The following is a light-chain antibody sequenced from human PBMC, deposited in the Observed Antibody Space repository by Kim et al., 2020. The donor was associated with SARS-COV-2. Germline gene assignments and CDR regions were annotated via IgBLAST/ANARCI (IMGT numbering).Light chain of an antibody. CDR2: YDS. J-gene: IGLJ3*02. V-gene: IGLV3-21*04. Sequence: APAKTDRITCGGNNIGSKNVHWYQQKPGQAPVLVIYYDSDRPSGIPERFSGSNSGNTATLTISRVEAGDEADYYCQVWDSSGDQGVFGGGTQLTVL. CDR1: NIGSKN. CDR3: QVWDSSGDQGV.